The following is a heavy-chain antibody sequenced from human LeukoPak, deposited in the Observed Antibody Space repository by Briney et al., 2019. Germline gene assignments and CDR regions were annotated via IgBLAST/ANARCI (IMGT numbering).Heavy chain of an antibody. V-gene: IGHV3-74*01. Sequence: GGSLRLSCTASGFTFSTYWMHCVRQAPGKGLVWVSRIDNDGTTTNYAASVKGRFTFSRDNAKNTLYLQMNSLRAEDTAVYYCAKSLGAPDDYWGQGTLVTVSS. J-gene: IGHJ4*02. CDR1: GFTFSTYW. CDR2: IDNDGTTT. CDR3: AKSLGAPDDY. D-gene: IGHD1-26*01.